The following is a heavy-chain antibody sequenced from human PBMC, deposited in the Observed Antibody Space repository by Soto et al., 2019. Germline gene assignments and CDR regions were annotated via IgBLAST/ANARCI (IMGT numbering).Heavy chain of an antibody. J-gene: IGHJ6*04. Sequence: GASVKVSCKASGGTFSSYAISWVRQAPGQGLEWMGGIIPIFGTANYAQKFQGRVTITADESTSTAYMELSSLRSEDTAVYYCAREDCSSTSCPTRGALDVWGKGTTVTAPQ. CDR2: IIPIFGTA. CDR1: GGTFSSYA. CDR3: AREDCSSTSCPTRGALDV. V-gene: IGHV1-69*13. D-gene: IGHD2-2*01.